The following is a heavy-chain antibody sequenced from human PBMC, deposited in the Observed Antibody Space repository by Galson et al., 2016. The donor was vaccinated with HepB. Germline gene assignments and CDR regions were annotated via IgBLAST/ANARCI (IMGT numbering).Heavy chain of an antibody. J-gene: IGHJ4*02. D-gene: IGHD5-24*01. V-gene: IGHV1-18*01. CDR2: ISASKGKT. CDR3: ARDRDYLLDS. Sequence: SVKVSCKASGYTFTSYGISWVRQAPGQGLEWMEWISASKGKTNYAQNLQGRVTMTTDTYTSTVYMELRSLRSDDTAVYYCARDRDYLLDSWGQGTLVTVSP. CDR1: GYTFTSYG.